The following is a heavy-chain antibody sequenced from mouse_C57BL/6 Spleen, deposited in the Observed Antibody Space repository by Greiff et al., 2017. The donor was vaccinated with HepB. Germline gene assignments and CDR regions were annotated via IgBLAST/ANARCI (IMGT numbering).Heavy chain of an antibody. D-gene: IGHD1-1*01. CDR2: IDPSDSET. Sequence: VKLQQPGAELVRPGSSVKLSCKASGYTFTSYWMHWVKQRPIQGLEWIGNIDPSDSETNYNQKFKDKATLTVDKSSSTAYVQLSSLTSEDSAVYYCASDYGSSHWYFDVWGTGTTVTVSS. V-gene: IGHV1-52*01. CDR3: ASDYGSSHWYFDV. CDR1: GYTFTSYW. J-gene: IGHJ1*03.